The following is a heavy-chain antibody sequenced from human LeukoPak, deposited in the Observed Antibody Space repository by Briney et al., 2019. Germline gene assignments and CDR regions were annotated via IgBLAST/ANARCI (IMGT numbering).Heavy chain of an antibody. CDR3: ARIDY. J-gene: IGHJ4*02. CDR1: GGSISSYY. Sequence: PSETLSLTCTVSGGSISSYYWSWIRQPPGKGLEWIGEINHSGSTNYNPSLKSRVTISVDTSKNQFSLKLNSVTAADTAVYYCARIDYWGQGTLVTVSS. V-gene: IGHV4-34*01. CDR2: INHSGST.